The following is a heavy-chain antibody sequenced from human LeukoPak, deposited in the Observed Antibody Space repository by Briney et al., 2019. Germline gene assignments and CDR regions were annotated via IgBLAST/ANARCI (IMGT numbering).Heavy chain of an antibody. CDR2: IIPIFGTA. V-gene: IGHV1-69*05. J-gene: IGHJ4*02. Sequence: SVKVSCKASGCTFSSYAMSWVRQAPGQGLEWMGGIIPIFGTANYAQKFQGRVTITTDESTSTAYMELSSLRSEDTAVYYCASLVDGDYFDYWGQGTLVTVSS. CDR3: ASLVDGDYFDY. D-gene: IGHD2-15*01. CDR1: GCTFSSYA.